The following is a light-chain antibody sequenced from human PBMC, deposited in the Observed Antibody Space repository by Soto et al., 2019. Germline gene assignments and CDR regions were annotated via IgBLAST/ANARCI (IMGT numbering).Light chain of an antibody. CDR1: QSISSW. J-gene: IGKJ1*01. V-gene: IGKV1-5*03. CDR2: KAS. CDR3: QHYNSYSEA. Sequence: DIQMTQSPSTLSASVGDRVTITCRASQSISSWLAWYQQKPGKAPKLLIYKASSLESGVPSRFSGSGSGTEFTLTISSLQPDDFETYYCQHYNSYSEAFGKGTKVDI.